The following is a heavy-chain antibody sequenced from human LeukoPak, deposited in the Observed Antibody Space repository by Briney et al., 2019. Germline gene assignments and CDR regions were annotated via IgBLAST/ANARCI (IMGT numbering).Heavy chain of an antibody. J-gene: IGHJ4*02. D-gene: IGHD2-2*01. CDR3: TTGTRGD. CDR1: GLTVTNAW. CDR2: IASKTDGGTT. V-gene: IGHV3-15*04. Sequence: PGGSLRLSCAASGLTVTNAWMSWVRQAPGKGLEWVGRIASKTDGGTTDYAAPVKGRFTISRDDSKNTLFLQMNSLKTEDTAVYYCTTGTRGDCGQGTLVTVSS.